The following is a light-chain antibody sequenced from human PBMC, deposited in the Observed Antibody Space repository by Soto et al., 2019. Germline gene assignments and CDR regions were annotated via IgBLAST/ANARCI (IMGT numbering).Light chain of an antibody. CDR1: QSVSSN. Sequence: EIVMTQSPATLSVSPGERATLSCRASQSVSSNLAWYQQKPGQAPRLLIYGASTRATGIPARFSGSGSGTEFTLTISCLQSEDFAVNYCQQYNNWPTWTFGQGTKVEIK. V-gene: IGKV3-15*01. J-gene: IGKJ1*01. CDR2: GAS. CDR3: QQYNNWPTWT.